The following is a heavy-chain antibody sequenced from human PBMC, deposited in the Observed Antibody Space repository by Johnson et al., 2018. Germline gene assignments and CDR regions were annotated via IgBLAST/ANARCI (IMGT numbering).Heavy chain of an antibody. D-gene: IGHD4-11*01. Sequence: QLVESGGGLVQPGGSLRLSCVGSGFTFSTYWMSWVRQAPGKGLEWVANIKQDGREKYYVDSVKGRFTISRDNAKNSLYLQMNSLRVEDTAVYYCAGGNFENYWGQGTLVTVSS. CDR2: IKQDGREK. V-gene: IGHV3-7*01. CDR3: AGGNFENY. J-gene: IGHJ4*02. CDR1: GFTFSTYW.